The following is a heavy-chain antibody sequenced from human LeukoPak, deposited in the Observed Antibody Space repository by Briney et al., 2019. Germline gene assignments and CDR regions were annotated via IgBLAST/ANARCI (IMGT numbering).Heavy chain of an antibody. CDR1: GFTFSSYA. V-gene: IGHV3-23*01. CDR2: VSGSAGRT. D-gene: IGHD2-8*01. CDR3: AKNRGHCVNGVCHNYYYMDV. Sequence: GGSLRLSCAASGFTFSSYAMTWVRQAPGKGLEWVSTVSGSAGRTDYADSVKGRFTISRDNLKNTLCLQMNSLRAEDTAVYYCAKNRGHCVNGVCHNYYYMDVWGKGTTVTVSS. J-gene: IGHJ6*03.